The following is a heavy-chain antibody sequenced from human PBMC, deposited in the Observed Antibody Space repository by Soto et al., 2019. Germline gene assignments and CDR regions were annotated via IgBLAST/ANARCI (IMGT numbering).Heavy chain of an antibody. Sequence: GESLKISCKGSGYSSTSYWIGWVRQMPGKGLEWMGIIYPGDSDTRYSPSFQGQVTISADKSISTAYLQWSSLKASDTAMYYCARTHRYCSGGSCYSHYYGMDVWGQGTTVTVSS. V-gene: IGHV5-51*01. J-gene: IGHJ6*02. CDR3: ARTHRYCSGGSCYSHYYGMDV. D-gene: IGHD2-15*01. CDR2: IYPGDSDT. CDR1: GYSSTSYW.